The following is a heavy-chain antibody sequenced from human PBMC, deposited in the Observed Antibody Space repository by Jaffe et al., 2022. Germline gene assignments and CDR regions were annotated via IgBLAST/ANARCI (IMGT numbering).Heavy chain of an antibody. CDR2: ISSSGSTI. J-gene: IGHJ3*02. D-gene: IGHD3-22*01. V-gene: IGHV3-48*03. CDR1: GFTFSSYE. Sequence: EVQLVESGGGLVQPGGSLRLSCAASGFTFSSYEMNWVRQAPGKGLEWVSYISSSGSTIYYADSVKGRFTISRDNAKNSLYLQMNSLRAEDTAVYYCARGIREYYDSSGYFLLGAFDIWGQGTMVTVSS. CDR3: ARGIREYYDSSGYFLLGAFDI.